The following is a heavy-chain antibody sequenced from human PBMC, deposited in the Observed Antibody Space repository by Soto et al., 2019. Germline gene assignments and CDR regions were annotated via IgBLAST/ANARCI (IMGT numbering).Heavy chain of an antibody. Sequence: LVESGGGLVKPGGSLRLSCAASGFDFRTYTMNWVRQAPGKGLEWVSSIKNIGSYIYYEHSLRGRFTISRDNARNSLFLQLDSRRAEDTAIYYCARDTFTLMRGVMKGTYFGMDVWGRGTTVIVSS. CDR2: IKNIGSYI. V-gene: IGHV3-21*02. D-gene: IGHD3-10*01. J-gene: IGHJ6*02. CDR1: GFDFRTYT. CDR3: ARDTFTLMRGVMKGTYFGMDV.